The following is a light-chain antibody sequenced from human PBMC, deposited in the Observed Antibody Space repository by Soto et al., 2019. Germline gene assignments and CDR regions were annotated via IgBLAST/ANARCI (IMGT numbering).Light chain of an antibody. Sequence: GASSDVGGYNYVSWYQQHPGKAPKLMIYEVSNRPSGVSNRFSGSKSGNTASLTISGLQAEDEADYYCISYTSSSSSYVFGTGTKVTVL. V-gene: IGLV2-14*01. CDR1: SSDVGGYNY. CDR2: EVS. CDR3: ISYTSSSSSYV. J-gene: IGLJ1*01.